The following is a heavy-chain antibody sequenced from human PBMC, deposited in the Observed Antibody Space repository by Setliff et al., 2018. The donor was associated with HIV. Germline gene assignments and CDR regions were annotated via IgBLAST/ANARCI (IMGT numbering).Heavy chain of an antibody. Sequence: GGSLRLSCAASGFTFSSYAMSWVRQAPGKGLEWVSTISGSGDSTYYADSVKGRLTISRDNSKNTLFLQMDSLITEDTAVYYCAIWEATMGFDSWGQGTLVTVSS. CDR2: ISGSGDST. D-gene: IGHD1-26*01. J-gene: IGHJ4*02. CDR1: GFTFSSYA. CDR3: AIWEATMGFDS. V-gene: IGHV3-23*01.